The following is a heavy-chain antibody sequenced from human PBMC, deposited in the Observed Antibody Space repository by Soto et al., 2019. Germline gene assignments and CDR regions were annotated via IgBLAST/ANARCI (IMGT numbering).Heavy chain of an antibody. CDR3: ARQIYDSDTGPNFQYYFDS. D-gene: IGHD3-22*01. CDR2: IDPSDSQT. J-gene: IGHJ4*02. Sequence: GESLKISCKGSGYSFAGYWITWVRQKPGKGLEWMGRIDPSDSQTYYSPSFRGHVTISATKSITTVFLQWSSLKASDTAMYYCARQIYDSDTGPNFQYYFDSWGQGTPVTVSS. V-gene: IGHV5-10-1*01. CDR1: GYSFAGYW.